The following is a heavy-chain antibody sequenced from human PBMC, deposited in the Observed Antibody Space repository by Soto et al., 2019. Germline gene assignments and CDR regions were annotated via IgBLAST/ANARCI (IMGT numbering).Heavy chain of an antibody. CDR1: GFTFSSYS. J-gene: IGHJ5*02. CDR2: ISSSSSTI. D-gene: IGHD4-17*01. Sequence: PGGSLRLSCAASGFTFSSYSMNWVRQAPGKGLEWVSYISSSSSTIYYADSVKGRFTISRDNAKNSLYLQMNSLRDEDTAVYYCARDIPDDYGDHLDFDPRGQGTLVTVSS. CDR3: ARDIPDDYGDHLDFDP. V-gene: IGHV3-48*02.